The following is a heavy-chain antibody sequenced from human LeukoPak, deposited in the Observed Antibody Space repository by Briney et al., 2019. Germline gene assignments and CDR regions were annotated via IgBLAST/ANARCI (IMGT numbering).Heavy chain of an antibody. CDR2: ISASGTNT. D-gene: IGHD2-15*01. V-gene: IGHV3-23*01. Sequence: GGSLRLSCAASEFTFSNYAMSWVRQAPGKGLEWVSAISASGTNTYYADSVKGRFTISRDNSKNTLYLQMNSLRAEDTAVYYCARDGGIGGTCYSDYWGQGTLVTVSS. CDR1: EFTFSNYA. CDR3: ARDGGIGGTCYSDY. J-gene: IGHJ4*02.